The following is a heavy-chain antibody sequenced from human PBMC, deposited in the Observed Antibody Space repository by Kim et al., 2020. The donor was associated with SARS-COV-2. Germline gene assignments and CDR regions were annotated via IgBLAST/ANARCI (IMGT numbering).Heavy chain of an antibody. Sequence: GGSLRLSCAASGFTFSGSTMHWVRQASGKGLEWVGRIRSKANSYATAYAASVKGRFTISRDDSQNTAYLQMNSLKTEDTAVYYCTRVNPISGGGYDAFDIWGQGTMVTVSS. V-gene: IGHV3-73*01. J-gene: IGHJ3*02. CDR3: TRVNPISGGGYDAFDI. CDR1: GFTFSGST. D-gene: IGHD6-19*01. CDR2: IRSKANSYAT.